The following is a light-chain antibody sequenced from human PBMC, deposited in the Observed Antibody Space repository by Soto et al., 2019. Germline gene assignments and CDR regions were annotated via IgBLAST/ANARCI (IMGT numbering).Light chain of an antibody. Sequence: QSALTQPASVSGSPGQSITISCTGTSSDIGGYNYVSWYQQHPGKAPQLMISEVSNRPSGVSSRFSGSKSGNTASLTISGLQAEDEADYHCSSYTGSSTLVFGGGTKVTVL. V-gene: IGLV2-14*01. CDR2: EVS. CDR1: SSDIGGYNY. CDR3: SSYTGSSTLV. J-gene: IGLJ2*01.